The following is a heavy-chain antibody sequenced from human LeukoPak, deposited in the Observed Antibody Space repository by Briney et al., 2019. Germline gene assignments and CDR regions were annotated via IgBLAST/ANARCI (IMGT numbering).Heavy chain of an antibody. CDR2: ISDDAGST. V-gene: IGHV3-23*01. CDR1: GFTFSSYA. D-gene: IGHD6-19*01. Sequence: PGGSLRLSCAASGFTFSSYAMSWVRQAPGEGLEWVSTISDDAGSTYYADFVKGRFTISRDNSKNTLYLQMNTLRAEDTAVYYCVGGWRFDFWGQGTRVTVSS. J-gene: IGHJ4*02. CDR3: VGGWRFDF.